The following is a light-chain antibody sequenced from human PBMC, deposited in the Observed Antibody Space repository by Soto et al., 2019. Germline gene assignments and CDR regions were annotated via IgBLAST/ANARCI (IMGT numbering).Light chain of an antibody. CDR1: QSVSSY. Sequence: EIVLTQSPATLSLSPGERATLSCRASQSVSSYLAWYQQKPGQAPRLLISDVSNRAPGIPARSRGRGFGTDSILTISSLEPEDFAVYYGQHRDTWFITFGQGTRLEIK. V-gene: IGKV3-11*01. CDR2: DVS. CDR3: QHRDTWFIT. J-gene: IGKJ5*01.